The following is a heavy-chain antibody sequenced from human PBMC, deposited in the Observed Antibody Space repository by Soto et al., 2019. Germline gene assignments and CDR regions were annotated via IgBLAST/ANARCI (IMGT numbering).Heavy chain of an antibody. CDR2: IDPRSGSA. Sequence: ASVKVSCKASGYTFTTHYIHWVRQAPGQGPEWMGIIDPRSGSAGYAQRFQVSVTMTRDTPTSTFYMELRSLRSDDTAVYYCARGFRVAATRWWFDPWGQGTLVTVSS. V-gene: IGHV1-46*01. J-gene: IGHJ5*02. CDR1: GYTFTTHY. D-gene: IGHD2-15*01. CDR3: ARGFRVAATRWWFDP.